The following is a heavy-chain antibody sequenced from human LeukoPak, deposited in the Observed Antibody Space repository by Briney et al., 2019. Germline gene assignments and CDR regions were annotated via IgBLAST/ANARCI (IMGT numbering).Heavy chain of an antibody. Sequence: PGGSLRLSCAASGFTFSSYAMHWVRQAPGKGLEYVSAISSNGGSTYYANSVKGRFTISRDNSKNTLHLQMGSLRAEDMAVYYCARAPASSDTYFDYWGQGTLVTVSS. D-gene: IGHD2-15*01. CDR3: ARAPASSDTYFDY. CDR1: GFTFSSYA. J-gene: IGHJ4*02. CDR2: ISSNGGST. V-gene: IGHV3-64*01.